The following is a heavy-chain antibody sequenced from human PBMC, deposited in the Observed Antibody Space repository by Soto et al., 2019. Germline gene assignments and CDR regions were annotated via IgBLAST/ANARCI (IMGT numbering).Heavy chain of an antibody. Sequence: TSVKVSCKASGGTFSSYAISWVRQAPGQGLEWMGGIIPIFGTANYAQKFQGRVTITADESTSTAYMELSSLRSEDTAVYYCARDRLFRTYYDDSSGYYPRFDDRGQGPLVTVA. CDR2: IIPIFGTA. CDR1: GGTFSSYA. V-gene: IGHV1-69*01. CDR3: ARDRLFRTYYDDSSGYYPRFDD. D-gene: IGHD3-22*01. J-gene: IGHJ4*02.